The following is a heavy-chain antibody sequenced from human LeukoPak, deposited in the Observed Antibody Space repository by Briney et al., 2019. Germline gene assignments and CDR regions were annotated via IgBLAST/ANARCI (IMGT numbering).Heavy chain of an antibody. CDR3: AREVGYCSGGSCYSYLDY. J-gene: IGHJ4*02. CDR1: GGSISSYY. D-gene: IGHD2-15*01. CDR2: IYYSGST. Sequence: PSETLSLTCTVSGGSISSYYWSWIRQPPGKGLEWIGYIYYSGSTNYNASLTNRVTISVDTSKNQFSLKLSSVTAADTAVYCCAREVGYCSGGSCYSYLDYWGQGTLVTVSS. V-gene: IGHV4-59*01.